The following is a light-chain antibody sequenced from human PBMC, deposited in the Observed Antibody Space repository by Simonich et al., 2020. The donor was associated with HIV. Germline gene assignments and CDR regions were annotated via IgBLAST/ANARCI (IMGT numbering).Light chain of an antibody. Sequence: DIQMTQSPSSLSASVGDRVTITCRASQSISSYLNWYQQKPGKAPKLLIYAASSLQSGGPSRCSGSGSGTDYTLTISSLQPEDFATYYCQQSYSTPPYTFGQGTKLEIK. J-gene: IGKJ2*01. CDR3: QQSYSTPPYT. V-gene: IGKV1-39*01. CDR2: AAS. CDR1: QSISSY.